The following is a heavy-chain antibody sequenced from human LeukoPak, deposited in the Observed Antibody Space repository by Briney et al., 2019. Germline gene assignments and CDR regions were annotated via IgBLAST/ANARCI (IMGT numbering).Heavy chain of an antibody. Sequence: PGGSLRLSCAASGFTFSSYAMIWVRQAPGKGLEWVSTISGSGVSTYYADSVKGRFTISRDNSKNTLYLQMNSLRAEDTAVYYCARDIVVVVAATLPIYWGQGTLVTVSS. D-gene: IGHD2-15*01. CDR1: GFTFSSYA. CDR2: ISGSGVST. CDR3: ARDIVVVVAATLPIY. J-gene: IGHJ4*02. V-gene: IGHV3-23*01.